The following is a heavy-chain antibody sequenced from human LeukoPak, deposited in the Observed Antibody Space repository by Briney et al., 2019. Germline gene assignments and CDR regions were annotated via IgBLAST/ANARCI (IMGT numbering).Heavy chain of an antibody. J-gene: IGHJ3*01. CDR3: ARTSGDQRGAFDF. Sequence: GIINPSGGSTSYAQKFQGRVTMTRDTSTSTVYMDLYSLKSEDTAVYYCARTSGDQRGAFDFWGQGTMVTVSS. D-gene: IGHD4-17*01. V-gene: IGHV1-46*01. CDR2: INPSGGST.